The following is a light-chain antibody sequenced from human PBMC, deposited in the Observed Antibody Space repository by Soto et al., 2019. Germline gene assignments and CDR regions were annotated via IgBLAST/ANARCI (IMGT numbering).Light chain of an antibody. CDR1: RSDIGAYNF. V-gene: IGLV2-14*03. Sequence: QSALTQPASVSGSPGQSITISCTGTRSDIGAYNFVSWYQQHPGEVPKLILYDVNVRPSGVSNRFSGSKSGNTASLTISGLQAEDEADYYCTSWMTSTTMIFGGGTKLTVL. J-gene: IGLJ2*01. CDR2: DVN. CDR3: TSWMTSTTMI.